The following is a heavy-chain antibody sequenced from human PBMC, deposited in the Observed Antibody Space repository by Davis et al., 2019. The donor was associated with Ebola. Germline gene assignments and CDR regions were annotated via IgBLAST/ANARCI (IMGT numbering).Heavy chain of an antibody. CDR3: ARHGAAAAPFWY. J-gene: IGHJ4*02. Sequence: MPGGSLRLSCTVSGGSINSYYWSWIRQPPGKGLEWIGYIYYSGSTNYNPSLKSRVTISVDTSKNQFSLKLSSVTAADTAVYYCARHGAAAAPFWYWGQGTLVTVSS. CDR1: GGSINSYY. D-gene: IGHD6-13*01. CDR2: IYYSGST. V-gene: IGHV4-59*08.